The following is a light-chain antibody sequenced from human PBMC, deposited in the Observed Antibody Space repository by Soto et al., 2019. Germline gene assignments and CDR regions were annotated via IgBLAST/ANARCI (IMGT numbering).Light chain of an antibody. J-gene: IGKJ3*01. CDR1: QGISSA. CDR2: DAS. CDR3: QQFYSYPFT. Sequence: AIQLTQSPSSLSASVGDRVTITCRASQGISSALAWYQQKPGKAPKLLIYDASSLESGVPSRFSGSGSGTDFTLTISSLQPEDFATYYCQQFYSYPFTFCPGTQVDIK. V-gene: IGKV1-13*02.